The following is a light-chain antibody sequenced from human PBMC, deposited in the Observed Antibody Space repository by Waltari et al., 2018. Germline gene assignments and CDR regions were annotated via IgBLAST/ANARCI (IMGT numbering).Light chain of an antibody. Sequence: IQMTQSPSSVSASVGDRITMTCRAGQGISSWLAWYQQKQGKAPKLLVYAASILHTGVPSRFSGSGSGTDFTLTINDLQPEDFATYYCQQGNSFPRTFGQGTKVEIK. J-gene: IGKJ1*01. CDR2: AAS. V-gene: IGKV1-12*01. CDR1: QGISSW. CDR3: QQGNSFPRT.